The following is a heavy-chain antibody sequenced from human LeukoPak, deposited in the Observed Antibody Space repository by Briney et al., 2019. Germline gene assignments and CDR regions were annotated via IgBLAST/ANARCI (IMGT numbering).Heavy chain of an antibody. Sequence: GGSLRLSCAASGFPFSNYWMHWVRQAPGKGLVWVSHINSYGSSTSYADSVKGRFTNSRDNAENPLYLPMNTLRAEDTAVYYCARVKVRFCSGGSCYYEYYFDYWGQGTLVTVSS. D-gene: IGHD2-15*01. V-gene: IGHV3-74*01. J-gene: IGHJ4*02. CDR1: GFPFSNYW. CDR2: INSYGSST. CDR3: ARVKVRFCSGGSCYYEYYFDY.